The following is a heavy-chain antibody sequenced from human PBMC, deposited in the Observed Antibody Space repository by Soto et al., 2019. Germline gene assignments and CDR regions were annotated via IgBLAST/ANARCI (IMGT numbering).Heavy chain of an antibody. CDR2: INPNSGGT. D-gene: IGHD3-10*01. CDR1: GYTFTGYY. V-gene: IGHV1-2*04. Sequence: ASVKVSCKASGYTFTGYYMHWVRQAPGQGLEWMGWINPNSGGTNYAQKFQGWVTMTRDTSISTAYMELSRLRSDDTAVYYCARAAGRGYYGKSLIFDYWGQGTLVIVSS. CDR3: ARAAGRGYYGKSLIFDY. J-gene: IGHJ4*02.